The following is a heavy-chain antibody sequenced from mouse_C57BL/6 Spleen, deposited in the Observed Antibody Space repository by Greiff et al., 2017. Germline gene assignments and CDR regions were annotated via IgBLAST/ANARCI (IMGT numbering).Heavy chain of an antibody. D-gene: IGHD4-1*01. CDR1: GFSFNTYA. Sequence: VQLKESGGGLVQPTGSLKLSCAASGFSFNTYAMNWVRQAPGKGLEWVARIRSKSNNYATYYADSVKDRFTISRDDSESMLYLQMNNLKTEDTAMYYCVRTGDDAMDYWGQGTSVTVSS. V-gene: IGHV10-1*01. CDR3: VRTGDDAMDY. CDR2: IRSKSNNYAT. J-gene: IGHJ4*01.